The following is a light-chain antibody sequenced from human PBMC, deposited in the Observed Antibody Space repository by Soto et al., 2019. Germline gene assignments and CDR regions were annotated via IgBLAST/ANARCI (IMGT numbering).Light chain of an antibody. CDR2: GAS. J-gene: IGKJ1*01. Sequence: EIVMTQSPATLSVSPGERATLSCRASQSVSSNLAWYQQKPGQAPRFLIYGASTRATGIPARFSGSGSGTEFTLTITSLQSEDFALYYCQQYHNLWTFGRGTKVDIK. V-gene: IGKV3-15*01. CDR3: QQYHNLWT. CDR1: QSVSSN.